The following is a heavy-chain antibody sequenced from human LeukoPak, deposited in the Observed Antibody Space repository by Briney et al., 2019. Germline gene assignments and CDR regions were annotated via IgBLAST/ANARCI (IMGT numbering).Heavy chain of an antibody. D-gene: IGHD5-24*01. Sequence: SETLSLTCTVSGGSISSYYWSWIRQPPGKGLEWIGYIYYSGGTNSNPSLKSRVTISVDTSKNQFSLKLSSVTAADTAVYYCARDGGVEMATIVDAFDIWGQGTMVTVSS. CDR2: IYYSGGT. CDR1: GGSISSYY. CDR3: ARDGGVEMATIVDAFDI. J-gene: IGHJ3*02. V-gene: IGHV4-59*12.